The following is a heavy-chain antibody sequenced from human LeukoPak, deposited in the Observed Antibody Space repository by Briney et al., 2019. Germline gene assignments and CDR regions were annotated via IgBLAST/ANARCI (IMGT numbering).Heavy chain of an antibody. CDR1: GGSFSGYY. CDR3: ARGVVVVAATHFDY. Sequence: PSETLSLTCAVYGGSFSGYYWRWIRQPPGKGLEWIGEINHSGSTNYNPSLKSRVTISVDTAKNQFSLKLSSVAAVDTAVYYCARGVVVVAATHFDYWGQGTLVTVSS. D-gene: IGHD2-15*01. J-gene: IGHJ4*02. V-gene: IGHV4-34*01. CDR2: INHSGST.